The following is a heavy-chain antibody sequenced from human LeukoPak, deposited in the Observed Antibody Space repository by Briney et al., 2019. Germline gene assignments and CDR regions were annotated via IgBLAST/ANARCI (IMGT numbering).Heavy chain of an antibody. Sequence: PSETLSLTCTVSGGSISSSSYYWGWIRQPPGKGLESIGSIYYSGSTYYNPSLKSRVTISVDTSRNQFSLRLSSVTAADTAVYYCARNRDGYNSFDYWGQGTLVTVSS. D-gene: IGHD5-24*01. J-gene: IGHJ4*02. CDR1: GGSISSSSYY. CDR3: ARNRDGYNSFDY. V-gene: IGHV4-39*07. CDR2: IYYSGST.